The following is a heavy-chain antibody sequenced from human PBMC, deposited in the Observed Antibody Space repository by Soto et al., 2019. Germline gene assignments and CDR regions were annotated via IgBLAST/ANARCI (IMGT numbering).Heavy chain of an antibody. D-gene: IGHD3-10*01. V-gene: IGHV3-30-3*01. CDR1: GFIFSNYV. Sequence: QVQLVESGGGVVQPGRSLRLSCAASGFIFSNYVMYWVRQAPGKGLEWVAFMSYDGTTKSYADSVKGRFTISRDNSQNTLYLQMNSVRPEDTGVYYCAREVLWSRYFDYWGQGTLVTVSS. CDR3: AREVLWSRYFDY. CDR2: MSYDGTTK. J-gene: IGHJ4*02.